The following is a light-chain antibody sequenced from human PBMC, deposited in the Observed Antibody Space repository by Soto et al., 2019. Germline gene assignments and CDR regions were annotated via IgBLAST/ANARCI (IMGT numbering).Light chain of an antibody. CDR3: QQRNVWPPVT. CDR1: QVICNY. Sequence: DIQMTQSPSSLSASVGDRLTITCRASQVICNYLAWYQQKPGKVPKLLIYGAYTLQSGVPSRFSGSGSGTDFTLTISSLEPEDSAVYYCQQRNVWPPVTFGQGTRLEIK. V-gene: IGKV1-27*01. J-gene: IGKJ5*01. CDR2: GAY.